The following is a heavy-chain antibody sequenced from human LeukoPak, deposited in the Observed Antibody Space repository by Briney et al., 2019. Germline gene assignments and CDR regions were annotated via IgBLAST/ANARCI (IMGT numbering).Heavy chain of an antibody. CDR2: INHSGST. V-gene: IGHV4-34*01. J-gene: IGHJ4*02. Sequence: PSETLSLTCAVYGGSFSGYYWSWIRQPPGKGLERIGEINHSGSTNYNPSLKSRVTISVDTSKNQFSLKLSSVTAADAAVYYCARGGRGELHFDYWGQGTLVTVSS. D-gene: IGHD1-26*01. CDR1: GGSFSGYY. CDR3: ARGGRGELHFDY.